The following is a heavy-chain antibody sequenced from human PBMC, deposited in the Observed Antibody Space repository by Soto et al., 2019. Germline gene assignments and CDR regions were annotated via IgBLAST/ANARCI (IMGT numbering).Heavy chain of an antibody. V-gene: IGHV4-39*01. J-gene: IGHJ2*01. CDR2: IYYSGST. D-gene: IGHD2-21*02. CDR3: ARLIVVVTAIPPWYFDL. CDR1: GGSISSSSYY. Sequence: SETLSLTCTVSGGSISSSSYYWGWIRQPPGKGLEWIGSIYYSGSTYYNPSLKSRLTISVDTSKNQFSLKLSSVTAADTAVYYCARLIVVVTAIPPWYFDLWGRGTLVTVSS.